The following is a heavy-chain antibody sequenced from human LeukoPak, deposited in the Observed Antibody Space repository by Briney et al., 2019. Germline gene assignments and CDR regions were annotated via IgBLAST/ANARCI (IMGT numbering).Heavy chain of an antibody. CDR3: AKLVPSDDFWSGYLGWFDP. CDR1: GFTFRGYA. J-gene: IGHJ5*02. D-gene: IGHD3-3*01. CDR2: ISGSGGST. Sequence: GGSLSLSCAASGFTFRGYAMGGVPEAPGKGLEWVSAISGSGGSTYYAASVKGRFTISRDNSKNTLYLQMNSLRAEDTAVYYCAKLVPSDDFWSGYLGWFDPWGQGTLVTVSS. V-gene: IGHV3-23*01.